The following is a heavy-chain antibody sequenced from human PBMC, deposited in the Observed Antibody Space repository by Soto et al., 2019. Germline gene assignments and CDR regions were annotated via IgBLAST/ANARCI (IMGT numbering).Heavy chain of an antibody. Sequence: QVQLQESGPGLVKPSQTLSLTCTVSGGSISSGGYYWSWIRQHPGKGLEWIGYIYYSGSTYYNPSLKSRVTISLDTSKIQFSLKLSSVTDADTAVYRSVIWLAVQETYLPYFFNYWGQGTLVTVSS. CDR3: VIWLAVQETYLPYFFNY. CDR1: GGSISSGGYY. CDR2: IYYSGST. J-gene: IGHJ4*02. V-gene: IGHV4-31*03. D-gene: IGHD3-16*01.